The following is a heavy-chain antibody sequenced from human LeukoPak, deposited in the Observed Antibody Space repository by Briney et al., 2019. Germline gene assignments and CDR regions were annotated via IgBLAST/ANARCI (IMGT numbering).Heavy chain of an antibody. Sequence: PSETLSLTCAAYGGSFSGYYWSWIRQPPGKGLEWIGEINHSGSTNYNPSLKSRVTISVDTSKNQFSLKLSSVTAADTAVYYCARAQRDYDFWSGYPHWFDPWGQGTLVTVSS. D-gene: IGHD3-3*01. CDR2: INHSGST. J-gene: IGHJ5*02. CDR3: ARAQRDYDFWSGYPHWFDP. CDR1: GGSFSGYY. V-gene: IGHV4-34*01.